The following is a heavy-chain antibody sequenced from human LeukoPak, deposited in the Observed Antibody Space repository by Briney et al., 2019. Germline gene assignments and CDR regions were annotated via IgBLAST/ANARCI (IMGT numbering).Heavy chain of an antibody. CDR1: GFTFSSNY. D-gene: IGHD5-24*01. J-gene: IGHJ6*02. CDR3: ARCAKRWLQLSYYYYGMDV. Sequence: PGGSLRLSCAASGFTFSSNYMNWVRQAPGKGLEWVSYISSSGSTIYYANSVKGRFTISRDNAKNSLYLQMNSLRAEDTAVYYCARCAKRWLQLSYYYYGMDVWGQGTTVTVSS. CDR2: ISSSGSTI. V-gene: IGHV3-48*03.